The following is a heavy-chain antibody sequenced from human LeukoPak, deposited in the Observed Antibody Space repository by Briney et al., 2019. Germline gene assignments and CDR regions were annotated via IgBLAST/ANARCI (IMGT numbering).Heavy chain of an antibody. CDR1: GGSISNYY. D-gene: IGHD3-3*01. J-gene: IGHJ5*02. Sequence: PLETLSLTCTVSGGSISNYYWSWIRQPPGKGLEWVGYIYYSGSTNYNPSLKSRVTISVDTSKNQFSLKLNSVTAADTAVYYCAGAYDFWSGRNWFDPWGQGTLVTVSS. V-gene: IGHV4-59*01. CDR2: IYYSGST. CDR3: AGAYDFWSGRNWFDP.